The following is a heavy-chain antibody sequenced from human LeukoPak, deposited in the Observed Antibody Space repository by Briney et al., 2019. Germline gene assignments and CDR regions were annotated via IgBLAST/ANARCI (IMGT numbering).Heavy chain of an antibody. CDR3: ARSNYYDSSGYYHDAFDI. J-gene: IGHJ3*02. Sequence: GGSLRLSCAASGFTFSSYAMSWVRQAPGKGLEWVSAISGSGGSTYYADSVKGRFTISRDNSKNTLYLQMNSLRAEDTAVYYCARSNYYDSSGYYHDAFDIWGQGTMVTVSS. CDR1: GFTFSSYA. CDR2: ISGSGGST. D-gene: IGHD3-22*01. V-gene: IGHV3-23*01.